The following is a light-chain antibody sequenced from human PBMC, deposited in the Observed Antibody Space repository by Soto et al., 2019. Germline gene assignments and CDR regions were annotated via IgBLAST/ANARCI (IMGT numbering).Light chain of an antibody. V-gene: IGKV3-15*01. Sequence: EIVMTQSPATLSVSTGETATLSCRASQSVSSNLAWYQQKPGQAPRLLIYAASTRATGVPARFSGSGSGTEFTLTISSLQSEDFAVYCCQQYNNWPKTFGQGTKVDIK. CDR2: AAS. CDR1: QSVSSN. CDR3: QQYNNWPKT. J-gene: IGKJ1*01.